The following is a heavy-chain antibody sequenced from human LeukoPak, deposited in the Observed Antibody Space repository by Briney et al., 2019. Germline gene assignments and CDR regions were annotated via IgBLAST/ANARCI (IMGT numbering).Heavy chain of an antibody. CDR1: GFTFSSYA. Sequence: GGSLRLSCAASGFTFSSYAMSWVRQAPGKGLEWVSAISGSGGSTYYADSVEGRFTISRDNSKNTLYLQMNSLRAEDTAVYYCASGYYGSGIMYYYYYYMDVWGKGTTVTVSS. D-gene: IGHD3-10*01. CDR2: ISGSGGST. J-gene: IGHJ6*03. V-gene: IGHV3-23*01. CDR3: ASGYYGSGIMYYYYYYMDV.